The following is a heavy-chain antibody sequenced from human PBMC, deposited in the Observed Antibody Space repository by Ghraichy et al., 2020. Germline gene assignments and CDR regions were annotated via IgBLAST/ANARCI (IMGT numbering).Heavy chain of an antibody. CDR2: VFFGTSF. V-gene: IGHV4-39*07. CDR3: EGGSIRETNVFEV. Sequence: SETLSLTCSVSGGSISTLRHSWGWVRQSPGGGLEWIGSVFFGTSFYYNPSLENRVSISVDTSNNQVSLRLTALTAGDTAIYYCEGGSIRETNVFEVWGQGTPVTVSP. CDR1: GGSISTLRHS. D-gene: IGHD1-26*01. J-gene: IGHJ3*01.